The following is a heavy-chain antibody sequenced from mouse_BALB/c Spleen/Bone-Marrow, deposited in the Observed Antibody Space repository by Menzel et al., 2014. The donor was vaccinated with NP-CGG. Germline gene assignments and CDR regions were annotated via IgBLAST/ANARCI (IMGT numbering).Heavy chain of an antibody. CDR1: GFTFSSYI. D-gene: IGHD6-2*01. V-gene: IGHV5-12-2*01. CDR3: ARVSPYWYFDV. J-gene: IGHJ1*01. Sequence: EVKLMESGGGFVQPGGSLKLSCAASGFTFSSYIMSWVRQTPEKRLEWVAYISHSGGSSYYLDTVKGRFTISRDNAKNTLYLQMSSLKSEDTAMYYCARVSPYWYFDVWGPGTTVTVSS. CDR2: ISHSGGSS.